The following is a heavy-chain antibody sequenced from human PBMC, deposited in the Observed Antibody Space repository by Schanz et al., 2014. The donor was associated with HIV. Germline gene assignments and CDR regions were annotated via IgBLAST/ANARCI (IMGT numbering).Heavy chain of an antibody. CDR1: GFTFSSYG. V-gene: IGHV3-33*01. CDR3: ARRDTGTLYYYYHYGMDV. CDR2: IWYDGSNK. J-gene: IGHJ6*02. D-gene: IGHD1-1*01. Sequence: QVQLVESGGGVVQPGRSLRLSCAASGFTFSSYGMHWVRQAPGKGLEWVAVIWYDGSNKYYADSVKGRFTISRDNSKNTLYLQMNSLRAEDTAVYYCARRDTGTLYYYYHYGMDVWGQGTTVTVSS.